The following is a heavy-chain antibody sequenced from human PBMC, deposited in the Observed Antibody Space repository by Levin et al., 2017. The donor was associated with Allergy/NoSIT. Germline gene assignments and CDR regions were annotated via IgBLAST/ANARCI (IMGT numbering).Heavy chain of an antibody. CDR3: ARELVVVATEFDC. CDR2: ISFDGSNK. J-gene: IGHJ4*02. D-gene: IGHD2-15*01. V-gene: IGHV3-30-3*01. CDR1: GFTFSGYA. Sequence: GESLKISCAASGFTFSGYAMHWVRQAPGKGLEWVALISFDGSNKYYPDSVKGRFTISRDNSKNTLYLQMNSLRPEDTAVYYCARELVVVATEFDCWGQGTLVTVSS.